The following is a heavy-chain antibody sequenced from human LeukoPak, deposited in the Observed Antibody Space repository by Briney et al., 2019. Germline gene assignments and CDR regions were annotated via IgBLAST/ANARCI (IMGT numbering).Heavy chain of an antibody. Sequence: GGSLRLSCAASGLTFSSYSMNWVRPAAGKGLEWVSSISSSSSYIYYADSVKGRFTISRDNAKNALYLQMNSLRAEDTAVYSCARGEYSSPRSAFDIWGQGTMVTVSS. CDR1: GLTFSSYS. D-gene: IGHD6-6*01. CDR3: ARGEYSSPRSAFDI. J-gene: IGHJ3*02. CDR2: ISSSSSYI. V-gene: IGHV3-21*01.